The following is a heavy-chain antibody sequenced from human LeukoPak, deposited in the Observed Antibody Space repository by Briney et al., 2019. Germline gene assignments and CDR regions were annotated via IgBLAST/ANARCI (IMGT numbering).Heavy chain of an antibody. J-gene: IGHJ4*02. Sequence: TSETLSLTCTVSGDSISTSNSYWGWIRQPPGKGLEWIGSIYYSGNTYYNASLKSRVTISVDTSKNQFSLKLRSVTAADTAVYYCARDRMGTVMVPIDYWGQGTLVTVSS. D-gene: IGHD5-18*01. CDR2: IYYSGNT. CDR3: ARDRMGTVMVPIDY. V-gene: IGHV4-39*07. CDR1: GDSISTSNSY.